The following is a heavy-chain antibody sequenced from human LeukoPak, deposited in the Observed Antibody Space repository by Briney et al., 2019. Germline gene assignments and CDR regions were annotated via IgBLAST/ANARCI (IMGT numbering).Heavy chain of an antibody. D-gene: IGHD2-2*01. J-gene: IGHJ4*02. CDR1: GYTFTSYG. Sequence: GASVKVSCKASGYTFTSYGISWVRQAPGQGLEWMGWISAYNGNTNYAQKLQGRVTMTIDTSTSTAYMELRSLRSDDTAVYYCARIYCSSTSCYSYFDYWGQGTLVTVSS. V-gene: IGHV1-18*01. CDR2: ISAYNGNT. CDR3: ARIYCSSTSCYSYFDY.